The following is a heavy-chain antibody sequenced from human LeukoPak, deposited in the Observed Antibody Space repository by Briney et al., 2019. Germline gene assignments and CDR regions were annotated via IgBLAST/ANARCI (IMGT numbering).Heavy chain of an antibody. D-gene: IGHD6-19*01. Sequence: PGGTLRLSCAAPGFMFHDYAIHWVRQAPGKGLEWVSLISGDGGSTFYADSVKGRFTVSRDNRKNSLYLQMNSLRSDDTALYHCERESESSGWYDYWGKGTLVTVSS. CDR3: ERESESSGWYDY. V-gene: IGHV3-43*02. CDR2: ISGDGGST. J-gene: IGHJ4*02. CDR1: GFMFHDYA.